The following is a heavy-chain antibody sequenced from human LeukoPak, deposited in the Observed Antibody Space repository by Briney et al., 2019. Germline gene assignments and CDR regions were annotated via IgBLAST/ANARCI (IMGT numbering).Heavy chain of an antibody. CDR2: INHSGST. CDR1: GGSFSGYY. D-gene: IGHD2-2*01. Sequence: PSETLSLTCAVYGGSFSGYYWSWIRQPPGKGLEWIGEINHSGSTNYNPSLKSRVTISVDTSKNQFSLKLSSVTAADTAVYYCARIRPCSSTSCRQWRGYYYYGMDVWGQGTTVTVSS. CDR3: ARIRPCSSTSCRQWRGYYYYGMDV. J-gene: IGHJ6*02. V-gene: IGHV4-34*01.